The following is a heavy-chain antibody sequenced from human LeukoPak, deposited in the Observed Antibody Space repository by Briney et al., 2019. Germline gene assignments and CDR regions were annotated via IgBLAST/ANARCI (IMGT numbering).Heavy chain of an antibody. CDR1: GGSVSSGSYY. Sequence: PSETLSLTCTVSGGSVSSGSYYWSWIRQPPGKGLEWIGYIYYSGSTNYNPSLKSRVTISVDTSKNQFSLKLSSVTAADTAVYYCARVGYSYGLSVWGQGTLVTVSS. V-gene: IGHV4-61*01. J-gene: IGHJ4*02. CDR2: IYYSGST. CDR3: ARVGYSYGLSV. D-gene: IGHD5-18*01.